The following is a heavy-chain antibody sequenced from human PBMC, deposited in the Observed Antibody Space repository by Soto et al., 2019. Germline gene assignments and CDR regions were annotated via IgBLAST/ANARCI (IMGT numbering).Heavy chain of an antibody. J-gene: IGHJ4*02. V-gene: IGHV4-31*03. CDR1: GDSIISGGYY. D-gene: IGHD2-8*01. CDR3: SRGRGLWCRTDS. CDR2: IYYSGST. Sequence: QLHLQESGPGLVKTSQTLSLTCSVSGDSIISGGYYWTWLRQYPGKGLENIGYIYYSGSTYYNPSRESSVTKSIAASKTQFSLRLSSVNAADTAVYYCSRGRGLWCRTDSWGQGTLVTVSS.